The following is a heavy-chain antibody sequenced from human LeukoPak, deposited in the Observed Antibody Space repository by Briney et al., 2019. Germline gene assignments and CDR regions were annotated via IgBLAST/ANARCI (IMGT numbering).Heavy chain of an antibody. CDR3: ATEVGDTALNYHGIDV. Sequence: PGGSLRLSCAASGFTVSSSYLSWVRQAPGKGLEWVSVIYSDGSRYCADSVKGRFNISRDNSKNTVYLQMNNLRAEDTAVYYCATEVGDTALNYHGIDVWGQGTTVTVSS. CDR2: IYSDGSR. V-gene: IGHV3-53*01. J-gene: IGHJ6*02. CDR1: GFTVSSSY. D-gene: IGHD5-18*01.